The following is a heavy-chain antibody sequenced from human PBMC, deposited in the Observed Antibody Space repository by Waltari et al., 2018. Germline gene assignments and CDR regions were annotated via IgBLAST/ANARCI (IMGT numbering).Heavy chain of an antibody. CDR1: GGSISSYY. Sequence: QVQLQESGPGLVKPSETLSLTCTVSGGSISSYYWSWIRQPPGKGLEWIGYIYYSGSTNYNPSLKSRVTISVDTSKNQFSLKLSSVTAADTAVYYCARAGNFWSGYYPGWFDPWGQGTLVTVSS. CDR2: IYYSGST. V-gene: IGHV4-59*01. CDR3: ARAGNFWSGYYPGWFDP. D-gene: IGHD3-3*01. J-gene: IGHJ5*02.